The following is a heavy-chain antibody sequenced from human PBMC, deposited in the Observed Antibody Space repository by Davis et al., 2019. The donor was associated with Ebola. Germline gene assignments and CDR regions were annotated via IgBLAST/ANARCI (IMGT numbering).Heavy chain of an antibody. D-gene: IGHD3-10*01. CDR1: EYTFTSYD. V-gene: IGHV1-8*01. CDR3: ARGDYYGSGPVGMDV. CDR2: MNPNTGHT. Sequence: ASVKVSCKASEYTFTSYDINWVRQATGHGLEWMGWMNPNTGHTGYAQKFQGRVTMTRNTSISTAYMELSSLRSEDTAVYYCARGDYYGSGPVGMDVWGQGTTVTVSS. J-gene: IGHJ6*02.